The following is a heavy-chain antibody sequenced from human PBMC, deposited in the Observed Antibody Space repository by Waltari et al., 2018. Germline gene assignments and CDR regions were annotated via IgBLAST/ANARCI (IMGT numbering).Heavy chain of an antibody. CDR1: GFTFSSYG. CDR3: AKPLGLFDY. J-gene: IGHJ4*02. Sequence: QVQLVESGGGVVQPGGSLRLSCAASGFTFSSYGMHWVRQAPGMGLEWVAFIRYDGINKYYADSVKGRFTISRDKSKNTLYLQMNSLRAEDTAVYYCAKPLGLFDYWGQGTLVTVSS. V-gene: IGHV3-30*02. CDR2: IRYDGINK.